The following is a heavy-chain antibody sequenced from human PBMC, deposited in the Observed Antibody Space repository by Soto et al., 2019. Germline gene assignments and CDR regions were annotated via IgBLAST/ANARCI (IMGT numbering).Heavy chain of an antibody. Sequence: LTLSCAASGFTFSSYAVIWVRQAPGKGPEWISSISGSGSTIYYADSVKGRFTISRDNSKNTLYLQMSSLRAEDTAVYYCAKVFYYYDSSGYYYFDYWGQGTLVTVSS. CDR1: GFTFSSYA. D-gene: IGHD3-22*01. CDR3: AKVFYYYDSSGYYYFDY. J-gene: IGHJ4*02. V-gene: IGHV3-23*01. CDR2: ISGSGSTI.